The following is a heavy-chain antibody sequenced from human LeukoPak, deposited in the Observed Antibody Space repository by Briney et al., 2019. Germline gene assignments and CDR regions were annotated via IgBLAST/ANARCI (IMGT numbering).Heavy chain of an antibody. CDR1: GFTFGSNA. Sequence: PGGSLRLSCAASGFTFGSNAMHWVRQAPGKGLEWVAVISYDGSNKYHADSVKGRFTISRDNSNNTLYLQMNSLRGDDTAVYYCAKDAFGCSDSWGQGTLVTVSS. D-gene: IGHD3-16*01. V-gene: IGHV3-30*04. J-gene: IGHJ4*02. CDR3: AKDAFGCSDS. CDR2: ISYDGSNK.